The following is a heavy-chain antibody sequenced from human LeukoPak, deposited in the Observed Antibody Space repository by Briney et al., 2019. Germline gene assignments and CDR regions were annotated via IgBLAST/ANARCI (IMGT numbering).Heavy chain of an antibody. D-gene: IGHD3-10*01. CDR2: IKQDGSEK. J-gene: IGHJ3*02. Sequence: GGSLGLSCAASGFTFSSYWMSWVRQAPGKGLEWVANIKQDGSEKYYVDSVKGRFTISRDNAKNSLYLQMNSLRAEDTAVYYCARDPAFGAFDIWGRGTLVTVSS. CDR3: ARDPAFGAFDI. V-gene: IGHV3-7*01. CDR1: GFTFSSYW.